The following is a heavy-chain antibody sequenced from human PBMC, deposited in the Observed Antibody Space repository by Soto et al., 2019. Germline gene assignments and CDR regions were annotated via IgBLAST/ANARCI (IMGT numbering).Heavy chain of an antibody. Sequence: GGSLRLSCAASGFTFSSYGMHWVRQAPGNGLEWVAVISYDGSNKYYADSVKGRFTISRDNSKNTLYLQMNSLRAEDTAVYYCAKDRGPARPYYGIDVWGQGTTVT. CDR1: GFTFSSYG. CDR3: AKDRGPARPYYGIDV. V-gene: IGHV3-30*18. D-gene: IGHD6-6*01. CDR2: ISYDGSNK. J-gene: IGHJ6*02.